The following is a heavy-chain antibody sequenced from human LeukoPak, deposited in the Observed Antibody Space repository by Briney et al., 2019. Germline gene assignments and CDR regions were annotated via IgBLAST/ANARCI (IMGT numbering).Heavy chain of an antibody. J-gene: IGHJ6*03. CDR3: AREMVRQQLVQQYYYYYYMDV. Sequence: SQTLSLTCAISGDSVSSNSAAWNWIRQSPSRGLEWLGRTYYRSKWYNDYAVSVKSRITINPDTSKNQFSLQLNSVTPEDTAVYYCAREMVRQQLVQQYYYYYYMDVWGKGTTVTVSS. V-gene: IGHV6-1*01. CDR1: GDSVSSNSAA. CDR2: TYYRSKWYN. D-gene: IGHD6-13*01.